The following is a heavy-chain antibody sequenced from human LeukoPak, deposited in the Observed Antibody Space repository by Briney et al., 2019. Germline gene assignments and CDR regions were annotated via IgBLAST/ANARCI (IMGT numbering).Heavy chain of an antibody. V-gene: IGHV3-7*03. Sequence: PGGSLRLSCAASGFSFSSYWMTWVRQAPGRGLEFVANIRGDGNEKYYMDSMKGRLTISRDNAKNSLFLQMSGLRAEDTAVYYCARDGSYSSGWYDYWGQGTLVTVSS. CDR3: ARDGSYSSGWYDY. CDR2: IRGDGNEK. CDR1: GFSFSSYW. D-gene: IGHD6-19*01. J-gene: IGHJ4*02.